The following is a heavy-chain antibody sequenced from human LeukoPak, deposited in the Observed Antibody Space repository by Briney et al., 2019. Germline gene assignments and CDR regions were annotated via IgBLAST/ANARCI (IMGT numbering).Heavy chain of an antibody. CDR2: IYYSGST. D-gene: IGHD3-22*01. J-gene: IGHJ4*02. V-gene: IGHV4-39*01. CDR3: ARPRDSSGYYYFDY. Sequence: PSEALSLTCTVSGGSISSSSYYWGWIRQPPGKGLEWIGSIYYSGSTYYNPSLKSRVTISVDTSKNPFSLKLSSVTAADTAVYYCARPRDSSGYYYFDYWGQGTLFTVSS. CDR1: GGSISSSSYY.